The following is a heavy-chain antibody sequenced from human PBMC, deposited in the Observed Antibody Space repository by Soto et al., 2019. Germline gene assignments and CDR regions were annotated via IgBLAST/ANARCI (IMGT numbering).Heavy chain of an antibody. D-gene: IGHD2-2*01. CDR1: GGTFSSYA. Sequence: VQLVQSGAEVKKPGSSVKVSCKASGGTFSSYAISWVRQAPGQGLEWMGGIIPISDTTNYAQKFQGRVTITADESTSTASMELSSLRSEDTAVYYCATSQGSSTSLEIYYYYYYGMDVWGQGTTVTVS. J-gene: IGHJ6*02. CDR3: ATSQGSSTSLEIYYYYYYGMDV. V-gene: IGHV1-69*01. CDR2: IIPISDTT.